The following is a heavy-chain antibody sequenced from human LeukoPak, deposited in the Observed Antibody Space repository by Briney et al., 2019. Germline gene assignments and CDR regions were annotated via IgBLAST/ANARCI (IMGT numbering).Heavy chain of an antibody. V-gene: IGHV3-30*02. J-gene: IGHJ4*02. CDR3: ARPLRYFDYFDY. CDR2: IRYDGSNK. D-gene: IGHD3-9*01. Sequence: GGSLRLSCAASGFTFSSYGMHWVRQAPGKGLEWVAFIRYDGSNKYYADSVKGRFTISRDNAKNSLYLQMNSLRAEDTAVYYCARPLRYFDYFDYWGQGTLVTVSS. CDR1: GFTFSSYG.